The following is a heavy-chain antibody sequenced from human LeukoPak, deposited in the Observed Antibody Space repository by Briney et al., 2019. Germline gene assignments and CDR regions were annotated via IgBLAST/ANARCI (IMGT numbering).Heavy chain of an antibody. V-gene: IGHV1-2*02. CDR2: INPNSVTT. CDR3: ARGHDSGYSNSRDP. D-gene: IGHD3-22*01. Sequence: ASVQLSCKASGYTFTDYYIHWVRQSPGRGLESLGWINPNSVTTNYAQKFRGRVTMTRDTSISTAYMELAELTSDDTAVYYCARGHDSGYSNSRDPWGQGTLVTVSS. J-gene: IGHJ5*02. CDR1: GYTFTDYY.